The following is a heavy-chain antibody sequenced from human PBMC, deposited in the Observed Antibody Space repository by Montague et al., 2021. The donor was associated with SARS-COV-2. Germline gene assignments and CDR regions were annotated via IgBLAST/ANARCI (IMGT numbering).Heavy chain of an antibody. D-gene: IGHD1-14*01. J-gene: IGHJ5*02. V-gene: IGHV2-5*02. CDR2: IYWDDAK. CDR3: AHKLYGINRRWFDP. Sequence: PALVKPTQTLTLTCTFSGFSLTTRGVGVGWIRQPPGEALEWLALIYWDDAKHYSPSLKSRLTITKDTSKNQVVLTMTNMDPADTATYYCAHKLYGINRRWFDPWGQGTLVTVSS. CDR1: GFSLTTRGVG.